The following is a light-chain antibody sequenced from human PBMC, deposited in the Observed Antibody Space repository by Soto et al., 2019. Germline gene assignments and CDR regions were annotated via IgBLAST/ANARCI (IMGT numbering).Light chain of an antibody. J-gene: IGKJ5*01. CDR2: AAS. Sequence: QVTQSPSSLSSSVGDRVTITCRASQAIRNDLGWYQHKPGKAPKLLIYAASTLQSGVPSRFSGSGFGTDFTLTISSLQPEDFATYYCLQDFNYFSFGQGTRLEIK. CDR1: QAIRND. V-gene: IGKV1-6*01. CDR3: LQDFNYFS.